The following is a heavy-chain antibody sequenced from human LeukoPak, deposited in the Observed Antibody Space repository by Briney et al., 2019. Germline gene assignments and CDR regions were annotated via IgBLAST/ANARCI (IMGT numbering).Heavy chain of an antibody. J-gene: IGHJ4*02. V-gene: IGHV3-23*01. D-gene: IGHD3-22*01. CDR1: GFTFSSFA. CDR2: ISTSGGTT. Sequence: PGGSLRLSCVASGFTFSSFAMNWVRQAPGKGLEWVSVISTSGGTTYYADSVKGRFTISRDNFKNTLYLQMNSLRAEDTAVYYCAKVSSGYYRNYFDFWGQGTLVTVSS. CDR3: AKVSSGYYRNYFDF.